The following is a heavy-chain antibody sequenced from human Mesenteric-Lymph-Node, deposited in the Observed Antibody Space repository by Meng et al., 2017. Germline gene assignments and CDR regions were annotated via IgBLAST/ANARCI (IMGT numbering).Heavy chain of an antibody. V-gene: IGHV4-34*01. J-gene: IGHJ4*01. CDR2: INHSGST. CDR1: GGSFSGYY. Sequence: GSLRLSCAVYGGSFSGYYWSWIRQPPGKGLEWIGEINHSGSTYYNPSLQSRVTISVDMSKNQFSLKLTSVTAADTAVYYCARGNPFFDYWGHGTLVTVSS. CDR3: ARGNPFFDY.